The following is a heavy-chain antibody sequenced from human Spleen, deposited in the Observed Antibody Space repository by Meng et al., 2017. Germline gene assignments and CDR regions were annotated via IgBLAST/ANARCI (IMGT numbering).Heavy chain of an antibody. CDR1: GGSFSDYY. J-gene: IGHJ4*02. D-gene: IGHD4-11*01. V-gene: IGHV4-34*01. CDR2: INHSGST. CDR3: ARGPTTMAHDFDY. Sequence: QVQLRQWGAGRCEPSEPLSLTCVVSGGSFSDYYWSWIRQPPGKGLEWIGEINHSGSTNYNPSLESRATISVDTSQNNLSLKLSSVTAADSAVYYCARGPTTMAHDFDYWGQGTLVTVSS.